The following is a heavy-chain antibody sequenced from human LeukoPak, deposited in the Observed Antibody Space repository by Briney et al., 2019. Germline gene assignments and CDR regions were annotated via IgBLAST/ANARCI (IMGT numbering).Heavy chain of an antibody. CDR3: AKTAGYDSSGNYYYFDY. D-gene: IGHD3-22*01. Sequence: PGGSLRLSCAASGFTFSSYGMSWVRQAPGKGLEWVSAISGSGGRTYYADSVKGRFTISRDNSKNTLYLQMNSLRAEDTAVYYCAKTAGYDSSGNYYYFDYWGQGTLVTVSS. CDR1: GFTFSSYG. J-gene: IGHJ4*02. V-gene: IGHV3-23*01. CDR2: ISGSGGRT.